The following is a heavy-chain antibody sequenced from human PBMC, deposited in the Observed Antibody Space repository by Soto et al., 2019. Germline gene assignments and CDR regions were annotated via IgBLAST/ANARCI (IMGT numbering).Heavy chain of an antibody. V-gene: IGHV3-23*01. D-gene: IGHD6-19*01. CDR1: VFPLSNYA. CDR2: ISGSGGST. Sequence: GGSLRLSCAASVFPLSNYAMSWVRQAPGKGLEWVSAISGSGGSTYYADSVKGRFTISRDNSRNTLNLQMNSLIVEDTAVYYCAKDIAYSSGWYRADYWGQGTLVTVSS. J-gene: IGHJ4*02. CDR3: AKDIAYSSGWYRADY.